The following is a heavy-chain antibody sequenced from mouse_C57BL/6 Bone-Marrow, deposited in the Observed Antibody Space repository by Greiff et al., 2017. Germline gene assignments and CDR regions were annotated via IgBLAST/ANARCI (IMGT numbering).Heavy chain of an antibody. D-gene: IGHD1-1*02. Sequence: EVKLQESGPGLVKPSQSLSLTCSVTGYSITSGYYWNWIRQFPGNKLEWMGYISYDGSNNYNPSLKNRISITRDTSKNQFFLKLNSVTTEDTATYYCAREGLYGGLYWGQGTTLTVSS. CDR2: ISYDGSN. CDR3: AREGLYGGLY. CDR1: GYSITSGYY. V-gene: IGHV3-6*01. J-gene: IGHJ2*01.